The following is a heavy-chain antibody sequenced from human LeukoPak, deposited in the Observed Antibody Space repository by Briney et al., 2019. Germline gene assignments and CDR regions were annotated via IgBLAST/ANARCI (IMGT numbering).Heavy chain of an antibody. CDR3: TSTLGY. CDR2: IKAKSEGGTA. CDR1: GFXFSNVW. J-gene: IGHJ4*02. Sequence: GGSLRLSCTASGFXFSNVWITWVRQAPGRGLEWVGHIKAKSEGGTADYSLPARCRFTISRVDTKNTLYLEMNSEKPEDTAVYYCTSTLGYWGQGTLVTVSS. D-gene: IGHD3-16*01. V-gene: IGHV3-15*01.